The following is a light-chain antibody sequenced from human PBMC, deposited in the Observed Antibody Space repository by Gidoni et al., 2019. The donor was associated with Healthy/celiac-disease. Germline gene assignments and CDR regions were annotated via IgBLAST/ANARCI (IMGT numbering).Light chain of an antibody. CDR1: QSISSW. CDR2: DAA. J-gene: IGKJ4*01. Sequence: IQITQSPSTLSASVGARVTITCRASQSISSWLAWYQQKPGKAPKLLIYDAASWESGVPSRCSGSGSGTEFTLTISSLQPDDFATYYCQQYNSYPLTFGGGTKVEIK. V-gene: IGKV1-5*01. CDR3: QQYNSYPLT.